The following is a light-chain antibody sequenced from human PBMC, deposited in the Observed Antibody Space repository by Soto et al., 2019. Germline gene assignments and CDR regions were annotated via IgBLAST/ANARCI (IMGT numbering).Light chain of an antibody. CDR2: ADS. J-gene: IGKJ5*01. V-gene: IGKV3-11*01. Sequence: DIVLTPSRATLSLSPGETATLSGLASQSVSGYTGWYQQKPGQAPRLLIYADSNRATGIPARFSGSGSGTDFTLTISSLEPEDFSVYYCQQRYNWPITFGQGTRLEIK. CDR1: QSVSGY. CDR3: QQRYNWPIT.